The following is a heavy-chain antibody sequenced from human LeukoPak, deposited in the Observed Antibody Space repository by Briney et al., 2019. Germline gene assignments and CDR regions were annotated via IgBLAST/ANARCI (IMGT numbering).Heavy chain of an antibody. CDR2: IIPLFGTA. V-gene: IGHV1-69*13. CDR1: GDTFSRYG. CDR3: AREWNYESNGYFYYY. D-gene: IGHD3-22*01. Sequence: ASVKVSCKASGDTFSRYGISWVRQAPGQGLEWMGGIIPLFGTANYAQKFQGRVTITADESTSTAYLELSRLRFEDTAVYYCAREWNYESNGYFYYYWGQGTLVTVSS. J-gene: IGHJ4*02.